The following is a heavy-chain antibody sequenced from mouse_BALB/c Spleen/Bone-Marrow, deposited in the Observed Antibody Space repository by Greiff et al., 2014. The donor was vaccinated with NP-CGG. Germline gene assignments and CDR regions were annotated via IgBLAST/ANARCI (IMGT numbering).Heavy chain of an antibody. CDR3: ARRYGNYYFDY. CDR2: IHPYNDGT. D-gene: IGHD2-10*02. V-gene: IGHV1-14*01. CDR1: GYTFTSYV. Sequence: VQLQQSGPELVKPGASVKMSCKASGYTFTSYVMHWVKQKPGQGLERIGYIHPYNDGTKYNEKFKGKATLTSDKSSSTAYMELSSLTSEDSAVYYCARRYGNYYFDYWGQGTTLTVSS. J-gene: IGHJ2*01.